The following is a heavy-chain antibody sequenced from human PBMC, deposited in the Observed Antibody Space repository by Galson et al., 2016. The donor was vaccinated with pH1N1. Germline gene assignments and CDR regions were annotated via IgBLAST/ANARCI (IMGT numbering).Heavy chain of an antibody. CDR1: GYSISSGYY. Sequence: ETLSLTCAVSGYSISSGYYWGWIRQPPGKGLEWIGSIYHSGSTYYNSSLKSRVTISVDTSKNQFSLKLSSVTAADTAVYYCARLARYYTPFDYWGQGTLVTVSS. V-gene: IGHV4-38-2*01. CDR3: ARLARYYTPFDY. J-gene: IGHJ4*02. D-gene: IGHD3-3*01. CDR2: IYHSGST.